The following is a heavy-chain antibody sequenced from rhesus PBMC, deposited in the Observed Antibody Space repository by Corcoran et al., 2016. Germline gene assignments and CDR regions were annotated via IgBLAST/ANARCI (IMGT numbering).Heavy chain of an antibody. CDR2: MFGSIGPT. V-gene: IGHV4S7*01. CDR1: GGSISGGYG. CDR3: ARHAWSDYYPSFDY. J-gene: IGHJ4*01. D-gene: IGHD3-22*01. Sequence: QVQLQESGPGLVKPSETLSLTCAVSGGSISGGYGWSWIRQPPGKGLGWLGHMFGSIGPTYSTPSLKRLVTISRDTSKNQFSLKLSYVTAADTAGYYCARHAWSDYYPSFDYWGQGVLVTVSS.